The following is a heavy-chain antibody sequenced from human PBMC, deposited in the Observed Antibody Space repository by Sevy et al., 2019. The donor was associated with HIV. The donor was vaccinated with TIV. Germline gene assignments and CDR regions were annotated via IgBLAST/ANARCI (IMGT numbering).Heavy chain of an antibody. CDR3: ATDTFVAGKAKGLYSRVSHY. Sequence: ASVKVSCKVSGYTLTELSMHWVRQAPGKGLEWMGGFDPEDGETIYAQKFQGRVTMTEDTSTDTAYMELSSLRSEDTAVYYCATDTFVAGKAKGLYSRVSHYWGQGTLVTVSS. CDR1: GYTLTELS. J-gene: IGHJ4*02. D-gene: IGHD6-19*01. CDR2: FDPEDGET. V-gene: IGHV1-24*01.